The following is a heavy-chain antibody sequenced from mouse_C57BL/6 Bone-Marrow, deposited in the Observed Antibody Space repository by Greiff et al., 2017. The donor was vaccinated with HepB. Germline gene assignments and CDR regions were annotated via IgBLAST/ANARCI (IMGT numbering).Heavy chain of an antibody. CDR3: ARDRFDYYFDY. CDR2: INTGGTYT. D-gene: IGHD2-14*01. J-gene: IGHJ2*01. V-gene: IGHV5-6*01. Sequence: EVMLVESGGDLVKSGGSLKLSCAASGFTFSTSDMSWVRQTPDKRLEWVASINTGGTYTYYSDSVRGRFTISKDTARNTLFLQMSSLKSEDTAIYYCARDRFDYYFDYWGQGTTLTVSS. CDR1: GFTFSTSD.